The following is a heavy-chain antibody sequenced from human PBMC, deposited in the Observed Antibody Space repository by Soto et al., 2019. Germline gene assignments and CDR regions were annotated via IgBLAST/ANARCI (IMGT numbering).Heavy chain of an antibody. CDR2: INHSGST. J-gene: IGHJ6*02. V-gene: IGHV4-34*01. CDR1: GGSFSGYY. D-gene: IGHD2-2*02. Sequence: PSETLSLTCAVYGGSFSGYYWSWIRQPPGKGLEWIGEINHSGSTNYNPSLKSRVTISVDTSKNQFSLKLSSVTAADTAVYYCARGGGYCSSTSCYIYYYYYGMDVWGQGTTVTVS. CDR3: ARGGGYCSSTSCYIYYYYYGMDV.